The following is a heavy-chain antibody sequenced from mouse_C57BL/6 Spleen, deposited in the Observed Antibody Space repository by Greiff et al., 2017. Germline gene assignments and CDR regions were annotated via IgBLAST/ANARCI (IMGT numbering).Heavy chain of an antibody. CDR3: AGGDGYLAY. D-gene: IGHD2-3*01. Sequence: VQRVESGAELMKPGASVKLSCKATGYTFTGYWIEWVKQRPGHGLEWIGELLPGSGSTNYNEQFKGKATFTADTSSNTAYLQLGSLTTEDSAIYYCAGGDGYLAYWGQGTLVTVSA. CDR1: GYTFTGYW. CDR2: LLPGSGST. V-gene: IGHV1-9*01. J-gene: IGHJ3*01.